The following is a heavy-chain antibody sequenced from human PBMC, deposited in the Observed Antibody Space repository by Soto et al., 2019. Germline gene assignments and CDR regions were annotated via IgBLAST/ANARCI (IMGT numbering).Heavy chain of an antibody. V-gene: IGHV4-31*03. D-gene: IGHD3-22*01. CDR1: GGSISSSSYY. CDR2: IYYSGST. J-gene: IGHJ4*02. CDR3: ASTGSSGYYYFLGY. Sequence: SETLSLTCTVSGGSISSSSYYWSWIRQHPGKGLEWIGYIYYSGSTYYNPSLKSRVTISVDTSKNQFSLKLSSVTAADTAVYYCASTGSSGYYYFLGYWGQGTLVTVSS.